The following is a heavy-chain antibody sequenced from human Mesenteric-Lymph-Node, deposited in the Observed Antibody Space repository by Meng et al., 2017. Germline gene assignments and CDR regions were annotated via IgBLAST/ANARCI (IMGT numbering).Heavy chain of an antibody. V-gene: IGHV3-53*05. CDR1: DFIVNTYY. CDR3: AKDGGSSGTAFDI. D-gene: IGHD6-19*01. Sequence: GESLKISCAASDFIVNTYYMSWVRQAPGKGLEWVSVIYSGGSTHYAESVAGRFTISRDNSKNTVYLQMNSLRAEDMALYYCAKDGGSSGTAFDIWGQGTMVTVSS. CDR2: IYSGGST. J-gene: IGHJ3*02.